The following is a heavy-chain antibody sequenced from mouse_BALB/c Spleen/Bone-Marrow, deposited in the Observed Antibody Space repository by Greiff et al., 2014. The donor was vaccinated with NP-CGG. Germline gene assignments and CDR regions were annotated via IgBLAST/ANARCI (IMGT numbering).Heavy chain of an antibody. CDR1: GFTFSRYG. D-gene: IGHD2-1*01. CDR3: ARQYGNLGVMDY. Sequence: EVQLVESGGDLVKPGGSLKLSCAASGFTFSRYGVSWVRQTPDKRLEWVANISSGGSYTYYPDSVKGRFTISRDNAKNTLYLHMSSLKSEDTAMYYCARQYGNLGVMDYWGQGTSVTVSS. V-gene: IGHV5-6*01. CDR2: ISSGGSYT. J-gene: IGHJ4*01.